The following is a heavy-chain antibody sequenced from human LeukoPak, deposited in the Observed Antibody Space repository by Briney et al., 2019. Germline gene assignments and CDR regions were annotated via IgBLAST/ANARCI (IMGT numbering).Heavy chain of an antibody. V-gene: IGHV4-30-4*08. D-gene: IGHD3-3*01. CDR1: GGSISSGDYY. CDR2: IYYSGST. J-gene: IGHJ4*02. CDR3: ASVSRKKTIFGVVGD. Sequence: SETLSLTCTVSGGSISSGDYYWSWIRQPPGKGLEWIGYIYYSGSTYYNPSLKSRVTISVDTSKNQFSLKLSSVTAADTAVYYCASVSRKKTIFGVVGDWGQGTLVTVSS.